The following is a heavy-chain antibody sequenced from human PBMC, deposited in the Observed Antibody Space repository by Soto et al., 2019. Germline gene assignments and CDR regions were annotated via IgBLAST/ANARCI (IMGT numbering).Heavy chain of an antibody. J-gene: IGHJ4*02. V-gene: IGHV3-21*01. CDR3: ARGPPMATITFFAY. D-gene: IGHD5-12*01. Sequence: PWGSLRLSWAASGFPFSSYSMNWVRQAPGKGLEWVSSISSSSYIYYADSLQGRFTISRDNAKNSLYLQMNSLRAEGMAVYYCARGPPMATITFFAYWGQGTLVTVS. CDR1: GFPFSSYS. CDR2: ISSSSYI.